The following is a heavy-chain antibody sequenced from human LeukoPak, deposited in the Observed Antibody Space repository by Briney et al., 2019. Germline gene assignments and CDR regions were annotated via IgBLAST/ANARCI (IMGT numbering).Heavy chain of an antibody. CDR1: GGTFSSYA. J-gene: IGHJ5*02. Sequence: ASVKVSCKASGGTFSSYAISWVRQAPGQGLEWMGGIIPIFGTANYAQKFQGRVTITADESTSTAYMELSSLRSEDTAVYYCARGAEAAADNWSDPWGQGTLSPSPQ. CDR2: IIPIFGTA. CDR3: ARGAEAAADNWSDP. D-gene: IGHD6-13*01. V-gene: IGHV1-69*13.